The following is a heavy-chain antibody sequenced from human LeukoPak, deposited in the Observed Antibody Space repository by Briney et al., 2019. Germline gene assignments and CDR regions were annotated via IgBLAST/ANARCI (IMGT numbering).Heavy chain of an antibody. CDR3: ARTENYIPEDCFDP. CDR1: GGSIGSSSYC. V-gene: IGHV4-39*01. D-gene: IGHD5-24*01. CDR2: ICYSGST. Sequence: SETLSLTCSVSGGSIGSSSYCWGWIRQPPGKGLEWIGTICYSGSTFYNPSLKSRVTLSVDTSKIQFSLKLSSVTAADTAVYYCARTENYIPEDCFDPWGQGTLVTVSS. J-gene: IGHJ5*02.